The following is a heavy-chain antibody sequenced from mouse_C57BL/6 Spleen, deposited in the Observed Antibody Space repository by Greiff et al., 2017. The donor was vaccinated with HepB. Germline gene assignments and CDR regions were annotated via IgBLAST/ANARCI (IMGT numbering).Heavy chain of an antibody. CDR1: GYTFTSYW. Sequence: QVQLQQPGAELVRPGSSVKLSCKASGYTFTSYWMHWVKQRPIQGLEWIGNIDPSDSETHYNQKFKDKATLTVDKSSSTAYMQLSSLTSEDSAVYYCARSPYCGSSHFDYWGQGTTLTVSS. CDR3: ARSPYCGSSHFDY. CDR2: IDPSDSET. J-gene: IGHJ2*01. V-gene: IGHV1-52*01. D-gene: IGHD1-1*01.